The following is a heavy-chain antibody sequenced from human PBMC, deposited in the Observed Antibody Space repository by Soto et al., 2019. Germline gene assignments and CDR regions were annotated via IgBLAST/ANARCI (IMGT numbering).Heavy chain of an antibody. CDR2: IYYSGST. V-gene: IGHV4-59*01. D-gene: IGHD3-22*01. Sequence: SETLSLTCTVSGGSISSYYWSWIRPPPGKGLEWIGYIYYSGSTNYNPSLKSRVTISVDTSKNQFSLKLSPVTAADTAVYYCARDSEYYDSSGYYYWFGPWGQGTLVTVSS. J-gene: IGHJ5*02. CDR3: ARDSEYYDSSGYYYWFGP. CDR1: GGSISSYY.